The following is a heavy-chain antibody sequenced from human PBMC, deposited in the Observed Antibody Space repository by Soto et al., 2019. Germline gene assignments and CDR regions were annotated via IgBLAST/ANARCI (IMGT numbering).Heavy chain of an antibody. CDR1: GGSISSYY. D-gene: IGHD5-12*01. Sequence: PSETLSLTCTVSGGSISSYYWSWIRQPPGKGLEWIGYIYYSGSTNYNPSLKSRVTISVDTSKNQFSLKLSSVTAADTAVYYCARMATISEGAFDICGQGTMVTVSS. J-gene: IGHJ3*02. V-gene: IGHV4-59*01. CDR3: ARMATISEGAFDI. CDR2: IYYSGST.